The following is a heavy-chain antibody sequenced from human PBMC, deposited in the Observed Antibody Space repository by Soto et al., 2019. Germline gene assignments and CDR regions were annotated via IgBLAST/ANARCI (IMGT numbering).Heavy chain of an antibody. D-gene: IGHD1-1*01. J-gene: IGHJ4*02. CDR1: GFTFSSYA. Sequence: GGSLRLSCAASGFTFSSYAMSWVRQAPGKGLEWVSAISGSGGSTYYADPVKGRFTISRDNSKNTLYLQMNSLRAEDTAVYYCAKARSPGTLFDYWGQGTLVTVSS. CDR2: ISGSGGST. V-gene: IGHV3-23*01. CDR3: AKARSPGTLFDY.